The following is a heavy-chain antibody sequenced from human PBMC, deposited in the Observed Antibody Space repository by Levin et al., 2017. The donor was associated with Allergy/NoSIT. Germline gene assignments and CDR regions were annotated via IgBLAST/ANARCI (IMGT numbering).Heavy chain of an antibody. Sequence: LSLTCAASGFTFSSYAMHWVRQAPGKGLEWVAVISYDGSNKYYADSVKGRFTISRDNSKNTLYLQMNSLRAEDTAVYYCASLNYYDSSGYYYFPNEFDYWGQGTLVTVSS. CDR1: GFTFSSYA. V-gene: IGHV3-30-3*01. CDR2: ISYDGSNK. D-gene: IGHD3-22*01. CDR3: ASLNYYDSSGYYYFPNEFDY. J-gene: IGHJ4*02.